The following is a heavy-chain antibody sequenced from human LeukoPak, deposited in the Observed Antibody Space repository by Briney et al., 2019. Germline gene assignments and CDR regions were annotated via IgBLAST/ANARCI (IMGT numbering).Heavy chain of an antibody. CDR3: ARAVVVTGYFDY. D-gene: IGHD2-21*02. Sequence: SETLSLTCTVSGGSISSYYWSWIRQPPGKGLEWIGYIYYSGSTNYNPSLKSRVTISVDTSKNQFSLKLSSVTAADTAVYYCARAVVVTGYFDYWGQGTLVTVSS. V-gene: IGHV4-59*12. J-gene: IGHJ4*02. CDR1: GGSISSYY. CDR2: IYYSGST.